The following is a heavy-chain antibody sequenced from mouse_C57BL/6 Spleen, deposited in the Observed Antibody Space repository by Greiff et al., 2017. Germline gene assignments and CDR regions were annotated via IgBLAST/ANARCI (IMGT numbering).Heavy chain of an antibody. J-gene: IGHJ4*01. Sequence: EVQLQQSGPELVKPGASVKISCKASGYTFTDYYMNWVKQSHGKSLEWIGDINPNNGGTSYNQKFKGKATLTVDKSSSTAYMELRSLTSEDSAVYYCARYGYGSAMDYWGQGTSVTVSS. CDR1: GYTFTDYY. V-gene: IGHV1-26*01. CDR3: ARYGYGSAMDY. CDR2: INPNNGGT. D-gene: IGHD1-1*01.